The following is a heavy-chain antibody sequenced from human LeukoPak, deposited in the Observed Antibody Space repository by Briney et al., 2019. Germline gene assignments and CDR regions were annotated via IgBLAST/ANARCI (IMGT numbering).Heavy chain of an antibody. CDR3: AAALGIVATGGDY. D-gene: IGHD5-12*01. J-gene: IGHJ4*02. CDR1: GYTFTGYY. Sequence: ASVTVSCKASGYTFTGYYMHWVRQAPGQGLEWMGWINPNSGGTNYAQKSQGRVTMTRDTSISTAYMELSRLRSDDTAVYYCAAALGIVATGGDYWGQGTLVTVSS. CDR2: INPNSGGT. V-gene: IGHV1-2*02.